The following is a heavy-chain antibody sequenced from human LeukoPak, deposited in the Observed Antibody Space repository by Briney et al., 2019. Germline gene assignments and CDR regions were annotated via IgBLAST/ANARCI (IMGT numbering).Heavy chain of an antibody. D-gene: IGHD5-24*01. CDR2: ISWNSGSI. CDR1: GFTFDDYA. CDR3: AKAGRWLQFRAAFDI. V-gene: IGHV3-9*01. J-gene: IGHJ3*02. Sequence: GGSLRLSCAASGFTFDDYAMHWVRQAPGKGLEWVSGISWNSGSIGYADSVKGRFTISRDNAKNSLYLQMNSLRAEDTALYYCAKAGRWLQFRAAFDIWGQGTMVTVSS.